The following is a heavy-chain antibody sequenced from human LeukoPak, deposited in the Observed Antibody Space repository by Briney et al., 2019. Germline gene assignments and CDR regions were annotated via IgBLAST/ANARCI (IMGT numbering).Heavy chain of an antibody. CDR2: ISYDGSNK. Sequence: PGRSLRLSCAASGFTFSSYGMHWVRQAPGKGLEWVAVISYDGSNKYYADSVKSRFTISRDNSKNTLYLQMNSLRAEDTAVYYCATSTVTASNYYYYYGMDVWGQGTTVTVSS. V-gene: IGHV3-30*03. CDR1: GFTFSSYG. D-gene: IGHD4-17*01. CDR3: ATSTVTASNYYYYYGMDV. J-gene: IGHJ6*02.